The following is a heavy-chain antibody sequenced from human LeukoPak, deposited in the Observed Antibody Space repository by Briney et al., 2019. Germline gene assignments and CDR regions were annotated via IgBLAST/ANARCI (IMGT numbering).Heavy chain of an antibody. CDR1: AGSISSNY. D-gene: IGHD4/OR15-4a*01. V-gene: IGHV4-59*01. CDR3: ARVALTTEGYYYYYYMDV. CDR2: IYYSGST. Sequence: SSETLSLTCTVSAGSISSNYWSWIRQPPGKGLEWIGYIYYSGSTNYNPSLESRVTISVDTSKNQLSLKLRSVTAEDTAVYYCARVALTTEGYYYYYYMDVGGKGTTVTVCS. J-gene: IGHJ6*03.